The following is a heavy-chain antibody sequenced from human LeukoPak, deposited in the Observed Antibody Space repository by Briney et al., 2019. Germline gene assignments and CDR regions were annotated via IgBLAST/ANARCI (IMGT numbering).Heavy chain of an antibody. J-gene: IGHJ4*02. CDR3: ARDSSSSWYIGFFDY. CDR1: GDTFSSYA. D-gene: IGHD6-13*01. CDR2: IIPIFGTA. V-gene: IGHV1-69*13. Sequence: SVEVSCKASGDTFSSYAISWVRQAPGQGLEWMGGIIPIFGTANYAQKFQGRVTITADESTSTAYMELSSLRSVDTAVYYCARDSSSSWYIGFFDYWGQGTLVTVSS.